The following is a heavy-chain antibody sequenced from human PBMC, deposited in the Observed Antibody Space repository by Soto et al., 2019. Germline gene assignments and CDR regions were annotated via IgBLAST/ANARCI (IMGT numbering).Heavy chain of an antibody. CDR3: AHRPYYYDSSGYYYEYFQH. Sequence: SGPTLVNPTQTLTLTCTFSGFSLSTSGGGVGWIRQPPGKALEWLALIYWNDDKRYSPSLKSRLTITKDTSKNQVVLTMTNMDPVDTATYYCAHRPYYYDSSGYYYEYFQHWGQGTLVTSPQ. D-gene: IGHD3-22*01. J-gene: IGHJ1*01. CDR2: IYWNDDK. CDR1: GFSLSTSGGG. V-gene: IGHV2-5*01.